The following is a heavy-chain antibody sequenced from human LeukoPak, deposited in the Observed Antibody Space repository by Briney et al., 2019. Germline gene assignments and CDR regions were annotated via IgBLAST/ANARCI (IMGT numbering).Heavy chain of an antibody. CDR1: GFTFSSSA. V-gene: IGHV3-21*01. CDR2: ISSSSSYI. D-gene: IGHD3/OR15-3a*01. CDR3: AREDFLGAFDI. Sequence: GGSLRLSCAASGFTFSSSAMNWVRQAPGKGLEWVSSISSSSSYIYYADSVKGRFTISRDNAKNSLYLQMNSLRAEDTAVYYCAREDFLGAFDIWGQGTMVTVSS. J-gene: IGHJ3*02.